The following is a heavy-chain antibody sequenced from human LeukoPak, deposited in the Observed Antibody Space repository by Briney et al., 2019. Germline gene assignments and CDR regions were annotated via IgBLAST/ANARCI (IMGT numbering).Heavy chain of an antibody. V-gene: IGHV4-34*01. CDR2: INHSGST. CDR3: ASLKGPADYMDV. Sequence: SETLSLTCTVSGGSISSYYWSWIRQPPGKGLEWIGEINHSGSTNYNPSLKSRVTISVDTSKNQFSLKLSSVTAADTAVYYCASLKGPADYMDVWGKGTTVTVSS. J-gene: IGHJ6*03. CDR1: GGSISSYY.